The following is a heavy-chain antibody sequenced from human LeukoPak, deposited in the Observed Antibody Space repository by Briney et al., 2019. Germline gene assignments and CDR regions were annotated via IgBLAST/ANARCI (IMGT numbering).Heavy chain of an antibody. Sequence: GASVKVSCKASGGTFSSYAISWGRQAPGQGLEWMGGIIPIFGTANYAQKFQGRVTITTDESTSTAYMELSSLRSEDTAVYYCARGSDSSGYYFRGYFDYWGQGTLVTVSS. D-gene: IGHD3-22*01. CDR1: GGTFSSYA. CDR3: ARGSDSSGYYFRGYFDY. J-gene: IGHJ4*02. CDR2: IIPIFGTA. V-gene: IGHV1-69*05.